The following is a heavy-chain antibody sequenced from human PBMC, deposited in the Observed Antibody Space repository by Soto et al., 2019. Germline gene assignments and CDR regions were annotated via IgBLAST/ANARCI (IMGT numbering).Heavy chain of an antibody. Sequence: EVQLVESGGGLVKPGGSLRLSCAASGFTFSSYSMNWVRQAPGKGLEWVSSISSSSSYIYYADSGKGRFTISRDNAKNLLNPQMNRLRAEDTAVYYCARKMAAAIDAFDVWGQGAMVTVSS. J-gene: IGHJ3*01. D-gene: IGHD6-13*01. CDR2: ISSSSSYI. CDR1: GFTFSSYS. CDR3: ARKMAAAIDAFDV. V-gene: IGHV3-21*01.